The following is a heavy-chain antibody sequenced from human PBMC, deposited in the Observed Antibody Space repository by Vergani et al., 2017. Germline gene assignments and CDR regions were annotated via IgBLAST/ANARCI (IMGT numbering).Heavy chain of an antibody. CDR3: ARDVQDSSGWYQMGDWFDP. Sequence: QVQLQQWGAGLLKPSETLSLTCAVYGGSFSGYYWSWIRQPPGKGLEWIGEINHSGSTNYNPSLKSRVTISVDTSKNQFSLKLSSVTAADTAVYYCARDVQDSSGWYQMGDWFDPWGQGTLVTVSS. D-gene: IGHD6-19*01. J-gene: IGHJ5*02. CDR2: INHSGST. CDR1: GGSFSGYY. V-gene: IGHV4-34*01.